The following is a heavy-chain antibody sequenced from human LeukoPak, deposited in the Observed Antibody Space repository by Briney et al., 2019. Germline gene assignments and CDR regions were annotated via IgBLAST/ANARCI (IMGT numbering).Heavy chain of an antibody. J-gene: IGHJ4*02. Sequence: GGSLRLSCAASGFTFSSYGMHWVRQAPGKGLEWVAVISYDGSDKFSADSVKGRFTISRDNTKNSLYLQMNSLRAEDTAIYFCARCAYGDCIWGQGTLVTVSS. CDR3: ARCAYGDCI. D-gene: IGHD4-17*01. V-gene: IGHV3-33*05. CDR1: GFTFSSYG. CDR2: ISYDGSDK.